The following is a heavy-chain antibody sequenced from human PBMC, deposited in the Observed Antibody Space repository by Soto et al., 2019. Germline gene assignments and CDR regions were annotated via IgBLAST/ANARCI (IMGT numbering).Heavy chain of an antibody. CDR2: IYSGGNT. D-gene: IGHD6-19*01. Sequence: EVQLVESGGGLVQPGGSLRLSCAASGFTVSSNYMSWVRQAPGKGLEWVSIIYSGGNTYYADSVKGRFTISRHTSKNTLYLQMNSLRAEDTAVYFCASAERDLWLVRLAAFNIWGQGTMVTVSS. CDR3: ASAERDLWLVRLAAFNI. V-gene: IGHV3-53*04. J-gene: IGHJ3*02. CDR1: GFTVSSNY.